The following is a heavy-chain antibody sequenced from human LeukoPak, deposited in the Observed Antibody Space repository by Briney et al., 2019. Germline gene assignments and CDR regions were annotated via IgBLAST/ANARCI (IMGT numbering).Heavy chain of an antibody. CDR2: IYHSGST. D-gene: IGHD3-10*01. J-gene: IGHJ5*02. CDR3: ARVTAVQGYNWFDP. CDR1: GYSISSGYY. Sequence: PSETLSLTCTVSGYSISSGYYWGWIRQPPGKGLEWIGSIYHSGSTYYNPSLKSRVTISVDTSKNQFSLKLSSVTAADTAVYYCARVTAVQGYNWFDPWGQGTLVTVSS. V-gene: IGHV4-38-2*02.